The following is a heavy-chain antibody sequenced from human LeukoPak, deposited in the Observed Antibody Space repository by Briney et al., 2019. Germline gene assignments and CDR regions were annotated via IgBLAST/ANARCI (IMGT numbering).Heavy chain of an antibody. CDR2: IYYSGCT. V-gene: IGHV4-59*01. J-gene: IGHJ4*02. CDR1: GGSISSYY. Sequence: SETLSLTCTVSGGSISSYYWSWIRQPPGKGLEWIGYIYYSGCTNYNPSLKSRVTISVDTSKNQFSLKLSSVTAADTAVYYCARDPVLAYYDCWGQGTLVTVSS. CDR3: ARDPVLAYYDC. D-gene: IGHD3-3*01.